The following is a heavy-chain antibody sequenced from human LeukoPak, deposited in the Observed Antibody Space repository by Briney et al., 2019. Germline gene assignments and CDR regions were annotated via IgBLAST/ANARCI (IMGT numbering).Heavy chain of an antibody. D-gene: IGHD4-23*01. Sequence: GGSLRLSCAASGFTVSSNYMSWVRQAPGKGLEWISVIYSGGSTYYVDSVKGRFTISRDNSKNTLYLQMNSLRAEDTAVYYCARALSPFGGSYYYYGMDVWGQGTTVTVSS. CDR2: IYSGGST. CDR1: GFTVSSNY. J-gene: IGHJ6*02. CDR3: ARALSPFGGSYYYYGMDV. V-gene: IGHV3-66*01.